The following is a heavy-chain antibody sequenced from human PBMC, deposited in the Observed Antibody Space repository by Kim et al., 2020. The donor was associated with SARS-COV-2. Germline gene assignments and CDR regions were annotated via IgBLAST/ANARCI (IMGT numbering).Heavy chain of an antibody. Sequence: YNPSLKSRVTISVDTSKNQFSLKLSSVTAADTAVYYCAGLDVAGTTLFDYWGQGTLVTVSS. D-gene: IGHD1-7*01. V-gene: IGHV4-59*01. CDR3: AGLDVAGTTLFDY. J-gene: IGHJ4*02.